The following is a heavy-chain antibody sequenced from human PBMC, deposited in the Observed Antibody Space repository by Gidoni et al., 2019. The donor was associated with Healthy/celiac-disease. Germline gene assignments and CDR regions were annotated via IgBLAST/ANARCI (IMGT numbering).Heavy chain of an antibody. D-gene: IGHD1-26*01. CDR3: ARPLTVGASRSWFDP. Sequence: QLQLQESGPGLVKPSETLSLTCTVSGGSISSSSYYWGWIRQPPGKGLEWIGSIYYSGSTYYNPSLKSRVTISVDTSKNQFSLKLSSVTAADTAVYYCARPLTVGASRSWFDPWGQGTLVTVSS. CDR2: IYYSGST. V-gene: IGHV4-39*01. J-gene: IGHJ5*02. CDR1: GGSISSSSYY.